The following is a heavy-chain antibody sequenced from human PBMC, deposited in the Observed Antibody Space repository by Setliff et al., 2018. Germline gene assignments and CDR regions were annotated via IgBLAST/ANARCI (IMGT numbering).Heavy chain of an antibody. D-gene: IGHD3-22*01. CDR1: GGSISSYD. Sequence: SETLSLTCTVSGGSISSYDWSWIRQPPGKGLEWIGYIHNSGVTNYNPSLKSRATISVDTSENQFSLRLNSVTAADTAVYYCARLWISYESNTYFYPKYFDFWGQGTLVTVSS. CDR3: ARLWISYESNTYFYPKYFDF. J-gene: IGHJ4*02. V-gene: IGHV4-59*01. CDR2: IHNSGVT.